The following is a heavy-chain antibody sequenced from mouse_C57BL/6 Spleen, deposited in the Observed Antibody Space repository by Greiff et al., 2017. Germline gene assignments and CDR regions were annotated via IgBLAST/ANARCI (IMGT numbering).Heavy chain of an antibody. D-gene: IGHD2-4*01. CDR3: APDYDYDAWFAY. CDR1: GFNIKDYY. J-gene: IGHJ3*01. CDR2: IDPEDGET. V-gene: IGHV14-2*01. Sequence: EVQLVESGAELVKPGASVKLSCTASGFNIKDYYMHWVKQRTEQGLEWIGRIDPEDGETKYAPKFQGKATITADTSSNTAYLQLSSRTSEDTAVYYCAPDYDYDAWFAYWGQGTLVTVSA.